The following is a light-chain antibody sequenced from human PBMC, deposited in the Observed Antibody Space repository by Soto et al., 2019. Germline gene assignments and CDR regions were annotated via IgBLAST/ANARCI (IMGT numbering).Light chain of an antibody. CDR1: SSNIGSNY. CDR2: DNN. CDR3: GAWDNSLSAGV. Sequence: QSVLTQPPSVSAAPGQKVTISCSGSSSNIGSNYVCWYQQLPGTAPKLLIYDNNKRPSGIPDRFSGSMSGTSATLGITGLQTGDEADYYCGAWDNSLSAGVFGGGTKVTVL. J-gene: IGLJ3*02. V-gene: IGLV1-51*01.